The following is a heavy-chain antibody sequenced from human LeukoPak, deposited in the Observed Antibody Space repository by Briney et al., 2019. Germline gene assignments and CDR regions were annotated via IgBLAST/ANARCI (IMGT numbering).Heavy chain of an antibody. D-gene: IGHD2-21*02. J-gene: IGHJ6*02. Sequence: GGSLRLSCAASGFTVSSNYMSWVRQAPGKGLEWVSVIYSGGSTYYADSVKGRFTISRHNSKNTLYLQMNSLRAEDTAVYYCARDGVTAFRRYYGMDVWGQGTTVTVSS. CDR3: ARDGVTAFRRYYGMDV. CDR1: GFTVSSNY. V-gene: IGHV3-53*04. CDR2: IYSGGST.